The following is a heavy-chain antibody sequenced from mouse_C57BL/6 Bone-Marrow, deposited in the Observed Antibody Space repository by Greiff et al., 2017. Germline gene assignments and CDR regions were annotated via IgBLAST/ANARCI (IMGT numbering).Heavy chain of an antibody. Sequence: EVQLVESGGDLVKPGGSLKLSCAASGFTFSSYGMSWVRQTPDKRLEWVATISSGGSYTYYPDSVKGRFTISRDYAKNTLYLQMSSLKSEDTAMYYCARHGDGYPFAYWGQGTLVTVSA. CDR1: GFTFSSYG. J-gene: IGHJ3*01. D-gene: IGHD2-3*01. CDR2: ISSGGSYT. V-gene: IGHV5-6*01. CDR3: ARHGDGYPFAY.